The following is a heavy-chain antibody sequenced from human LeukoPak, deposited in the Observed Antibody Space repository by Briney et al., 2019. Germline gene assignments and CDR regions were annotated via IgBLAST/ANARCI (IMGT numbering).Heavy chain of an antibody. CDR3: LCTVPAAIAEY. CDR1: GGSISSSSYY. V-gene: IGHV4-39*07. D-gene: IGHD2-2*01. CDR2: IYYSGST. Sequence: SETLSLTCNVSGGSISSSSYYWGWIRQPPGKGLEWIGSIYYSGSTYYNPSLKSRVTISVDTSKNQFSLKLSSVTAADTAVYYCLCTVPAAIAEYWGQGTLVTVSS. J-gene: IGHJ4*02.